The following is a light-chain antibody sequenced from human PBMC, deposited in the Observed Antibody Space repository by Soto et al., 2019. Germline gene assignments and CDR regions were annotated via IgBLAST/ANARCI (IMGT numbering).Light chain of an antibody. J-gene: IGKJ4*01. CDR1: QGISNS. Sequence: DIQMTQSPSSLSASVGDRVTITCRASQGISNSLAWYQQKPGKVPKLLIYTASTLQSGVPSRFSGRRFGTDFTLTITSLQPEDVATYYCQKYNRAPLTFGGGTKVEIK. CDR3: QKYNRAPLT. CDR2: TAS. V-gene: IGKV1-27*01.